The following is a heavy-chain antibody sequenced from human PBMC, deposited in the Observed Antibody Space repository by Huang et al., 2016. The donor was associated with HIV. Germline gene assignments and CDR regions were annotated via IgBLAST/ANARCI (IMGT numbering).Heavy chain of an antibody. CDR1: GFTFNNYA. V-gene: IGHV3-23*01. Sequence: EVQLLESGGGLVQPGGYLRLSCAASGFTFNNYAMNWVRQARGKGMEWVSISSGNGGSTYYADSVKGRFTISRDNAKTTLYLQMNSLRVEDTAVYYCAKGIKSSGSYYFDYWGQGTLVTVSS. CDR2: SSGNGGST. J-gene: IGHJ4*02. D-gene: IGHD3-10*01. CDR3: AKGIKSSGSYYFDY.